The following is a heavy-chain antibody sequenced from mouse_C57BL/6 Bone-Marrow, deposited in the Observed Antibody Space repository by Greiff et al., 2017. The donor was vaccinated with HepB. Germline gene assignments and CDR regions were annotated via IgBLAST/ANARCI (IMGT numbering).Heavy chain of an antibody. CDR3: ARAMDY. V-gene: IGHV3-6*01. Sequence: EVQRVESGPGLVKPSQSLSLTCSVTGYSITSGYYWNWIRQFPGNKLEWMGYISYDGSNNYNPSLKNRISITRDTSKNQFFLKLNSVTTEDTATYYCARAMDYWGQGTSVTVSS. CDR2: ISYDGSN. J-gene: IGHJ4*01. CDR1: GYSITSGYY.